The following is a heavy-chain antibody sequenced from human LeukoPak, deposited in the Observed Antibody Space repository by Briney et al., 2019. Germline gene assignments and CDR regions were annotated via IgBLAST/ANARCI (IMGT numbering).Heavy chain of an antibody. Sequence: ASVKVSCKASGYTFTSYYMHWVRQAPGQGLEWMGIINPSGGSTSYAQKFQGRVTMTRDTSTSTVYMELSSLRSEDTAVYYCAREKPYYDILTGYYKGGAFDIWAKGQWSPSLQ. V-gene: IGHV1-46*03. CDR1: GYTFTSYY. D-gene: IGHD3-9*01. CDR3: AREKPYYDILTGYYKGGAFDI. J-gene: IGHJ3*02. CDR2: INPSGGST.